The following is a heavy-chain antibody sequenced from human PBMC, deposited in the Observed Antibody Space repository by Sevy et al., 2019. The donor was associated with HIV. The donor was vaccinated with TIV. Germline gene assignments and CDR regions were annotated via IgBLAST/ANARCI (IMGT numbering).Heavy chain of an antibody. Sequence: GGSLRLSCAASGFIFSSYAMSWVRQAPGKGLEWVSGISGSGNSTYYADSVKGRFTISRDNSENTLYLQMNSLRAEDAAVYYCAKNSRAAVTTGLYYWGQGTLVTVSS. D-gene: IGHD4-17*01. CDR1: GFIFSSYA. CDR3: AKNSRAAVTTGLYY. J-gene: IGHJ4*02. CDR2: ISGSGNST. V-gene: IGHV3-23*01.